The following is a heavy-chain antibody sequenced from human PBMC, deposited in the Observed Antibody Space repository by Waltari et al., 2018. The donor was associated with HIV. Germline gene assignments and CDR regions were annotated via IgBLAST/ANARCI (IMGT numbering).Heavy chain of an antibody. CDR2: ISWNSVSI. D-gene: IGHD4-17*01. Sequence: EVQLVESGGDSIQPGRSLRLSCVVSGFHFNDYALYWVRQAPGKGLGLVSGISWNSVSIGYADSVKGRFTIARDNARNSLFLQMDSLRVEDTALYYCTRDKSTVTTGSFEHWGQGTPVTVSS. CDR3: TRDKSTVTTGSFEH. V-gene: IGHV3-9*01. CDR1: GFHFNDYA. J-gene: IGHJ4*02.